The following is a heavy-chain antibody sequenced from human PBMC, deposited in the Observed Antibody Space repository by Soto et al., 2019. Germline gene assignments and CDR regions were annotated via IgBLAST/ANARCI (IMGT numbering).Heavy chain of an antibody. CDR3: ARDRASMAEGYFDY. D-gene: IGHD6-6*01. CDR1: GFTFSDYY. CDR2: ISSSGSTI. J-gene: IGHJ4*02. V-gene: IGHV3-11*01. Sequence: GGSLRLSCAASGFTFSDYYMSWIRQAPGKGLEWVSYISSSGSTIYYADSVKGRFTISRDNAKNALYLQMNSLRAEDTAVYYCARDRASMAEGYFDYWGQGTLVTVSS.